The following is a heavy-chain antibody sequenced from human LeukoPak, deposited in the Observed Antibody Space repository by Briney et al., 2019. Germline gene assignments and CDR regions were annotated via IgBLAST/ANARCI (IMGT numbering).Heavy chain of an antibody. CDR2: IFPSGGEI. J-gene: IGHJ4*02. Sequence: GGSLRLSCAASGFTFSTFAMIWVRQPPGKGLEWVSSIFPSGGEIHYADSVRGRFTISRDNSKSTLSLQMNSLRAEDTAVYYCAKSTVIDYWGQGTLVTVSS. V-gene: IGHV3-23*01. CDR3: AKSTVIDY. CDR1: GFTFSTFA. D-gene: IGHD4-17*01.